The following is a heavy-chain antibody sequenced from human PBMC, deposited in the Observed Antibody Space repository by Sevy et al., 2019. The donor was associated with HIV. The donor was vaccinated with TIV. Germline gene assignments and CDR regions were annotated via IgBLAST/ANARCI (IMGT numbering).Heavy chain of an antibody. CDR1: GYTFTSYY. CDR3: VREEDAFDI. J-gene: IGHJ3*02. CDR2: INPSGGST. V-gene: IGHV1-46*01. Sequence: GESLKISCKASGYTFTSYYMHWVRQAPGQGLEWMGKINPSGGSTSYAQKFQGRVTMTRDTSTSTFYMELSSLISEDTAVYYCVREEDAFDIWGQGTMVTVSS.